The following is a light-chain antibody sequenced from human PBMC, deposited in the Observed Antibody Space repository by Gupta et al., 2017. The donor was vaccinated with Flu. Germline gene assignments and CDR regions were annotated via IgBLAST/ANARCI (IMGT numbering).Light chain of an antibody. J-gene: IGKJ4*01. Sequence: DIQMSQSPSSLSAAVGDRVTITCQASQDISNYLNWYQQKPGKAPKLLIYDASKLETGVPSRFSGSGSGTDFTFTISSLQPEDFAIYYCQQYDDHPISFGRGTKVEIK. CDR3: QQYDDHPIS. CDR2: DAS. V-gene: IGKV1-33*01. CDR1: QDISNY.